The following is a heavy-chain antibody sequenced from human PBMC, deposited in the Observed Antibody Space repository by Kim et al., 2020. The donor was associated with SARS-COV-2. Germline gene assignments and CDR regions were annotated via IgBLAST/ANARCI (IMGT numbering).Heavy chain of an antibody. CDR3: ARVVISSSWYSLSPYFYYGMDV. J-gene: IGHJ6*02. Sequence: SETLSLTCTVSGGSISSGSYYWSWIRQPAGKGLEWIGRIYTSGSTNYNPSLKSRVTISVDTSKNQFSLKRSSVTAADTAVYYCARVVISSSWYSLSPYFYYGMDVWGHGTTVTVSS. CDR1: GGSISSGSYY. CDR2: IYTSGST. V-gene: IGHV4-61*02. D-gene: IGHD6-13*01.